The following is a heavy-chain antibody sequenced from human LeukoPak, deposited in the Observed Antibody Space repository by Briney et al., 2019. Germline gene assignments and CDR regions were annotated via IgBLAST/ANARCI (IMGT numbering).Heavy chain of an antibody. Sequence: SQTLSLTCAISVDSISSSSCTWNWIRQSPSRGLEWLGRTYYMSNWYKEYAVSVKSRLIINPDTSTNQSSLHLNFVPPEDTAVYYCARADMIRAIQCDAFDIWGQGTMVTVSS. CDR2: TYYMSNWYK. D-gene: IGHD3-10*01. J-gene: IGHJ3*02. V-gene: IGHV6-1*01. CDR1: VDSISSSSCT. CDR3: ARADMIRAIQCDAFDI.